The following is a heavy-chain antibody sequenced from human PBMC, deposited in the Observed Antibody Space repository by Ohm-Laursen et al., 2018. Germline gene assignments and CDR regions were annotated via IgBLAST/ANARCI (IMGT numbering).Heavy chain of an antibody. Sequence: SLRLSCSASGFTFSSYWMSWVRQAPGKGLEWVANIKQDGSEKYYVDSVKGRFTISRDNAKNSLYLQMNSLRVKDTAVHYCARDGSDMGDYWGQGTLVTVSS. CDR3: ARDGSDMGDY. V-gene: IGHV3-7*01. CDR1: GFTFSSYW. J-gene: IGHJ4*02. D-gene: IGHD5-12*01. CDR2: IKQDGSEK.